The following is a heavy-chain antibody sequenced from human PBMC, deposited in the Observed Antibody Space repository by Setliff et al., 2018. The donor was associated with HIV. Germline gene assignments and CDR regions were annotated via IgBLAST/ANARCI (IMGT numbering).Heavy chain of an antibody. CDR3: AKGAGFYGDYTFDH. V-gene: IGHV4-59*11. J-gene: IGHJ4*02. CDR2: IYSTGST. Sequence: SETLSLTCTVSGASITSHYWSWIRQSPGRELEWIGYIYSTGSTNYNPSPQSRVTISMVASRNQFSLKVTSVTAADTAVYYCAKGAGFYGDYTFDHWGQGRQVTVSS. D-gene: IGHD4-17*01. CDR1: GASITSHY.